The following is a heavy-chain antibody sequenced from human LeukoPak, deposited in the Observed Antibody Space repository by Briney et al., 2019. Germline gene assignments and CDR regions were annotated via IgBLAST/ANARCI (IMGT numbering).Heavy chain of an antibody. Sequence: ASVKVSSKASGYTFTGYYMHWVRPAPRQGLERMGWINPNSGGTNYAQKFQGRVTMTRDTSISTAYMELSRLRSDDTAVYYCAILGDYYDSSLYWGQGTLVTVSS. V-gene: IGHV1-2*02. CDR2: INPNSGGT. CDR1: GYTFTGYY. CDR3: AILGDYYDSSLY. J-gene: IGHJ4*02. D-gene: IGHD3-22*01.